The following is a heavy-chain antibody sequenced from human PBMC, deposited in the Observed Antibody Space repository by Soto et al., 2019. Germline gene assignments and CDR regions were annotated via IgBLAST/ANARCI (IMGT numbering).Heavy chain of an antibody. CDR1: GGSISSGGYY. V-gene: IGHV4-31*03. CDR2: IYKSGST. Sequence: QVQLQESGPGLVKPSQTLSLTCTVSGGSISSGGYYWSWLRQHPGKGLQWIGYIYKSGSTYYNLSLDSRITISADTSKNQFSLKLSSVTAAGTAVYYCARDPAPWGQGTRVTVSS. J-gene: IGHJ5*02. CDR3: ARDPAP.